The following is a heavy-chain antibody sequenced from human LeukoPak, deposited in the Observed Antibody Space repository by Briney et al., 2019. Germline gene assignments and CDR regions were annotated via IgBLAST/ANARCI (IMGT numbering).Heavy chain of an antibody. CDR1: GFTFSSYA. V-gene: IGHV3-30*04. CDR2: ISYDGSNK. J-gene: IGHJ4*02. CDR3: ARAMIVVVIPHY. D-gene: IGHD3-22*01. Sequence: QTGGSLRLSCAASGFTFSSYAMHWVRQAPGKGLEWVAVISYDGSNKYYADSVKGRFTISRDNSKNTLYLQMNSLRAEDTAVYYCARAMIVVVIPHYWGQGTLVTVSS.